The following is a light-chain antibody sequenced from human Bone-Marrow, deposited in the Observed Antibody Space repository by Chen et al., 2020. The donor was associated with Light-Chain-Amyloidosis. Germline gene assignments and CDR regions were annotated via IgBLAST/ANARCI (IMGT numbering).Light chain of an antibody. CDR1: SSDVGGYNY. J-gene: IGLJ3*02. CDR3: SSYTSSSTLGV. CDR2: EVS. Sequence: QSALTQPASVSGSPGQSITISCPGTSSDVGGYNYVSWYQQHPGKAPKLMIYEVSNRPSGVSNRFSGCKSGNTASLTISGLQAEDEADYYCSSYTSSSTLGVFGGGTKLTVL. V-gene: IGLV2-14*01.